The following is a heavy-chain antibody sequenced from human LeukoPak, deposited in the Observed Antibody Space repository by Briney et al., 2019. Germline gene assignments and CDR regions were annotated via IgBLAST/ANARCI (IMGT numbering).Heavy chain of an antibody. CDR2: ISSTSSTI. D-gene: IGHD6-13*01. CDR3: ARVVSSWQRNWFDP. V-gene: IGHV3-48*01. Sequence: GGSLRLSCAASGFTFSSYNMNWVRQAPGKGLKWVSYISSTSSTIYYTDSLKGRFSISRDNAKNSLYLQMNSLRVEDTAVYYCARVVSSWQRNWFDPWGQGTLVTVSS. J-gene: IGHJ5*02. CDR1: GFTFSSYN.